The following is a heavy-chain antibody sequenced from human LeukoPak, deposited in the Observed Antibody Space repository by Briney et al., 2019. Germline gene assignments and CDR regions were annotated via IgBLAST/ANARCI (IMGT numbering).Heavy chain of an antibody. J-gene: IGHJ4*02. D-gene: IGHD2-2*01. V-gene: IGHV1-18*01. CDR3: ARGGEQNWYQLLWVDY. CDR1: GYTFTSYG. Sequence: GASVKVSCKASGYTFTSYGISWVRQAPGQGLEWMGWISAYNGNTNYAQKLQGRVTMTTDTSTSTAYMELRSLRSDDTAVYYCARGGEQNWYQLLWVDYWGQGTLVTVSS. CDR2: ISAYNGNT.